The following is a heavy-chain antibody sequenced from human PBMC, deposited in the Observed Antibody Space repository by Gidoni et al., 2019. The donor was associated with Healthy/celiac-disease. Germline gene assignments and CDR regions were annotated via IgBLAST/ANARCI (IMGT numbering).Heavy chain of an antibody. V-gene: IGHV3-30*18. Sequence: QVQLVESGAGVVQPGRSLRLSCAASGFTFSSYGMTWVRQAPGTGLEWVAVIAYDGSNKYYAESVKGRFTISRDNSKNTLYLQMNSLRAEDTAVYYCAKEKGDTIFGVGASRGGRHYYYYMDVWGKGTTVTVSS. CDR2: IAYDGSNK. CDR1: GFTFSSYG. J-gene: IGHJ6*03. D-gene: IGHD3-3*01. CDR3: AKEKGDTIFGVGASRGGRHYYYYMDV.